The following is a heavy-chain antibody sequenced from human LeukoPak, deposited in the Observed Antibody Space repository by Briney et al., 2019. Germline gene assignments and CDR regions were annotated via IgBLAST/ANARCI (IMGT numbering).Heavy chain of an antibody. CDR3: ARSDGYGLVGI. V-gene: IGHV1-18*01. CDR1: GHTFTSYG. D-gene: IGHD3-10*01. Sequence: ASVKVSCKASGHTFTSYGISWVRQAPGQGLEWTGWISAYNGNTNYAQKLQGRVAMTTDTSTSTAYMELRSLRSDDTAVYYCARSDGYGLVGIWGQGTMVTVSS. CDR2: ISAYNGNT. J-gene: IGHJ3*02.